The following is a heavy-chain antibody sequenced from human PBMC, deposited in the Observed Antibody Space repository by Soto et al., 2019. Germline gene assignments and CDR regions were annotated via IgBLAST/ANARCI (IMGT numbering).Heavy chain of an antibody. CDR1: GFTFSSYG. CDR2: ISYDGSNK. V-gene: IGHV3-30*18. D-gene: IGHD3-10*01. CDR3: AKDREGIPFGDRPRNYYYYYGMDV. J-gene: IGHJ6*02. Sequence: GGSLRLSCAASGFTFSSYGMHWVRQAPGKGLEWVAVISYDGSNKYYADSVKGRFTISRDNSKNTLYLQMNSLRAEDTAVYYCAKDREGIPFGDRPRNYYYYYGMDVWGQGTTVTVSS.